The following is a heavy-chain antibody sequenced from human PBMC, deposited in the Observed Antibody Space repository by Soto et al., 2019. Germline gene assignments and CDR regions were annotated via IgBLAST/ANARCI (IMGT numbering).Heavy chain of an antibody. Sequence: QVQLVQSGAEVKKPGSSVKVSCKASGGTFSSYTISWVRQAPGQGLEWMGRIIPILGIANYAQKFQGRATITADKATSTAYMELSSLRSEDTAVYYWAIARIAAAGPDYWGQGTPVTVSS. CDR1: GGTFSSYT. V-gene: IGHV1-69*02. J-gene: IGHJ4*02. D-gene: IGHD6-13*01. CDR3: AIARIAAAGPDY. CDR2: IIPILGIA.